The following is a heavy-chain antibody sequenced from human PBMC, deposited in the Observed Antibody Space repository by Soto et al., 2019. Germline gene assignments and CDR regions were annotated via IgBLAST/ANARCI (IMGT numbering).Heavy chain of an antibody. CDR2: ISSSSSTI. CDR3: ARPNDYGDPSGAFDI. Sequence: GGSLRLSCAASGFTFSSYSMNWVRQAPGKGLEWVSYISSSSSTIYYADSVKGRFTISRDNAKNSLYLQMNSLRAEDTAVYYCARPNDYGDPSGAFDIWGQGTMVTVSS. CDR1: GFTFSSYS. D-gene: IGHD4-17*01. V-gene: IGHV3-48*01. J-gene: IGHJ3*02.